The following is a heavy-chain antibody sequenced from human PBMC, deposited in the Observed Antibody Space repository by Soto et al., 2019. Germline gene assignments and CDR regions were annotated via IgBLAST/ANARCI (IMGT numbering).Heavy chain of an antibody. V-gene: IGHV1-18*04. D-gene: IGHD6-13*01. J-gene: IGHJ6*02. Sequence: AASVKVSCKASGYTFTSYGISWVRQAPGQGLEWMGWISAYNGNTNYAQKLQGRVTMTTDTSTSTAYMELRSLRSDDTAVYYCARGSSSWYDYYYYGMDVWGQGTTVTVSS. CDR2: ISAYNGNT. CDR3: ARGSSSWYDYYYYGMDV. CDR1: GYTFTSYG.